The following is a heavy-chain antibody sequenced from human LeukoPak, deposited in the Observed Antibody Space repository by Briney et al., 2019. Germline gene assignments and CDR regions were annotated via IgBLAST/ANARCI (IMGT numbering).Heavy chain of an antibody. Sequence: GGSLRLSCAASGFTFSTYWMHWVRQAPGKGLVWVPHINIDGNTTTYADSVKGRFTISRDNAKNTLYLQLNSLRAEDTAMYYCARSSLDYWGQGTLVTVSS. J-gene: IGHJ4*02. CDR2: INIDGNTT. V-gene: IGHV3-74*01. CDR3: ARSSLDY. CDR1: GFTFSTYW.